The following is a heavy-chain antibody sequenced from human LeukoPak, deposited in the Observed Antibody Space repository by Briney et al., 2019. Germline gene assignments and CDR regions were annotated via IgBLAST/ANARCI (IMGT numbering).Heavy chain of an antibody. D-gene: IGHD6-19*01. CDR1: GFTFSSYS. J-gene: IGHJ4*02. Sequence: PGGSLRLSCAASGFTFSSYSMNWVRRAPGKGLEWVSSISSSSSYIYYADSVKGRFTISRDNAKNSLYLQMNSLRAEDTAVYYCARDHSGWYYFDYWGQGTLVTVSS. CDR3: ARDHSGWYYFDY. V-gene: IGHV3-21*01. CDR2: ISSSSSYI.